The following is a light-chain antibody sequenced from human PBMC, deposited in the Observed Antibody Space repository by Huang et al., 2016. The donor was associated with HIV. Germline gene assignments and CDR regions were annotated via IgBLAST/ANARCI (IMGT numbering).Light chain of an antibody. CDR1: QSVLYTSHNKNA. CDR3: QQYYSSPYT. V-gene: IGKV4-1*01. J-gene: IGKJ2*01. CDR2: WAS. Sequence: DIVMTQSPDSLAVSLGERATINCKSSQSVLYTSHNKNALAWYQQKAGQPPKFLIHWASTRESGVPDRFSGSGSGTDFTLTISSLQAEDVAVYYCQQYYSSPYTFGPGTKLEIK.